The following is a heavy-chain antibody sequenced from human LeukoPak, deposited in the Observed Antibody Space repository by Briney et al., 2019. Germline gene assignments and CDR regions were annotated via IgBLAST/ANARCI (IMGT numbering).Heavy chain of an antibody. Sequence: SETLSHTCTVSGGSFSTYYWSWIRQPAGKGLEWIGHIYTTGTTDYNPSLKSRVTMSIDTSKNQFSLKLNSVTAADTAIYYCARDAKYYYGSRTYFFFEYWGQGTPLSVSS. CDR2: IYTTGTT. CDR1: GGSFSTYY. D-gene: IGHD3-10*01. J-gene: IGHJ4*02. CDR3: ARDAKYYYGSRTYFFFEY. V-gene: IGHV4-4*07.